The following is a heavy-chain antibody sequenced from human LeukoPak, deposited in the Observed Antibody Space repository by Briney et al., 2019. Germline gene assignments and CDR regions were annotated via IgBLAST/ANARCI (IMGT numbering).Heavy chain of an antibody. CDR3: AKKATMGGTTNYFDY. Sequence: GGSLRLSCVASGFSFSNYAMNWVRQVPERGLEWVSTISPSSTYTYYADSVKGRLTISRDNSKNTLSLQMNSLTAEDTAVYYCAKKATMGGTTNYFDYWGQGTLVTVSS. J-gene: IGHJ4*02. D-gene: IGHD1-26*01. V-gene: IGHV3-23*01. CDR2: ISPSSTYT. CDR1: GFSFSNYA.